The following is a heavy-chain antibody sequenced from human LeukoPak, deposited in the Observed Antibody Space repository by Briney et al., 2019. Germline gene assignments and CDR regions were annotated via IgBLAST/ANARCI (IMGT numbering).Heavy chain of an antibody. CDR3: ARENGSGTPDFDY. V-gene: IGHV3-48*02. Sequence: GSLRLSCAASGFTLSNYNMNWVRQAPGKGLEWVSHISSSSRSIYYADSVKGRFTISRDNAKNSLYLQMNSLRDEDTAVYYCARENGSGTPDFDYWGQGTLVSVSS. J-gene: IGHJ4*02. CDR1: GFTLSNYN. D-gene: IGHD3-10*01. CDR2: ISSSSRSI.